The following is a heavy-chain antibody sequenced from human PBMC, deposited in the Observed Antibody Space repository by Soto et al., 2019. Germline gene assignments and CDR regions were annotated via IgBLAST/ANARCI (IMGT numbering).Heavy chain of an antibody. V-gene: IGHV3-23*01. J-gene: IGHJ4*02. CDR1: GFTFSSYA. Sequence: EVQLLESGGVLVQPGRSLGLSCAASGFTFSSYAMNWVRQAPGKGLEWVSAMSGTGGSTYYADSVTGRFTISRDNSKNTLYLQMNSLRVEDTAVCYCAKAGFSSGWSPSYFDYWGQGTLVTVSS. CDR2: MSGTGGST. D-gene: IGHD6-19*01. CDR3: AKAGFSSGWSPSYFDY.